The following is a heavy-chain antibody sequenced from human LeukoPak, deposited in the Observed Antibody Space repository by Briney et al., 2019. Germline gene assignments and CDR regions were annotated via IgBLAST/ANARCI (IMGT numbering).Heavy chain of an antibody. Sequence: GGSLRLSCAASGFTFSSYWMSWVRQAPGKGGEWVANIKKEGSEKYYVDCVKGRFTISRDNAKYSLYLQMNTLRAEHTAVYYCARGGGGGPSGSRDGYWGQGTLVTVSS. CDR2: IKKEGSEK. CDR1: GFTFSSYW. J-gene: IGHJ4*02. D-gene: IGHD1-26*01. CDR3: ARGGGGGPSGSRDGY. V-gene: IGHV3-7*01.